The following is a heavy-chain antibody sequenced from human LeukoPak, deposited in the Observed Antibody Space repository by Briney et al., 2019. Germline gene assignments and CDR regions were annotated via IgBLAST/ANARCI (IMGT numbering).Heavy chain of an antibody. V-gene: IGHV1-69*13. D-gene: IGHD4-17*01. J-gene: IGHJ3*02. CDR2: IIPIFGTA. Sequence: SVKVSCKASGGTFSSYAISWVRQAPGQGLEWMGGIIPIFGTANYAQKFQGRVTITADESTSTAYMELSSLRSEDTAVYYCARCGDYHWADAFDIWGQGTMVTVSS. CDR3: ARCGDYHWADAFDI. CDR1: GGTFSSYA.